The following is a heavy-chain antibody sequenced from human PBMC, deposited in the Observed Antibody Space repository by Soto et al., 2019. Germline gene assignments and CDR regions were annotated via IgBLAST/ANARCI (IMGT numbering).Heavy chain of an antibody. D-gene: IGHD3-22*01. CDR1: GGTSSSYA. Sequence: SVKVSCKASGGTSSSYAISWVRQAPGQGLEWMGGIIPIFGTANYAQKFQGRVTITADESTSTAYMELSSLRSEDTAGYYCARQNTYYYDSSGPFVSAFDIWGQGTMVTV. CDR2: IIPIFGTA. V-gene: IGHV1-69*13. J-gene: IGHJ3*02. CDR3: ARQNTYYYDSSGPFVSAFDI.